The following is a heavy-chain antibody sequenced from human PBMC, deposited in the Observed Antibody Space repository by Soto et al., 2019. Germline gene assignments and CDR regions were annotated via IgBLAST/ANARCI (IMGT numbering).Heavy chain of an antibody. Sequence: SSAAAGGSISYASYSVRQTREHGLEWMGGIIPIFDTAIYEHKAARRVPVTAYEYTTTAHMALTSLRSEDTAVYYCSIRVRTTRRCYYGMDVWGQGTTVTVSS. V-gene: IGHV1-69*01. J-gene: IGHJ6*02. CDR1: AGGSISYA. CDR2: IIPIFDTA. CDR3: SIRVRTTRRCYYGMDV. D-gene: IGHD1-26*01.